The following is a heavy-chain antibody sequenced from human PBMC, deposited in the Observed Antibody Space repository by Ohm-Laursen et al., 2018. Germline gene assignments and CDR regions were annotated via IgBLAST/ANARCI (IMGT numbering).Heavy chain of an antibody. V-gene: IGHV3-9*01. CDR2: ISWNSGSI. CDR1: GFTFDDYA. Sequence: SLRLSCAASGFTFDDYAMHWVRQAPGKGLEWVSGISWNSGSIGYADSVKGRFTISRDNAKNSLYLQMNSLRAEDTAVYYCARAAGSYPYYFDYWGQGTLVTVSS. D-gene: IGHD1-26*01. J-gene: IGHJ4*02. CDR3: ARAAGSYPYYFDY.